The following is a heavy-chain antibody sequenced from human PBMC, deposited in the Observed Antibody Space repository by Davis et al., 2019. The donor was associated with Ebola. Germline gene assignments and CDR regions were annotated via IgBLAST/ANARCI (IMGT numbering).Heavy chain of an antibody. CDR2: IYYSGST. D-gene: IGHD4-23*01. J-gene: IGHJ4*02. V-gene: IGHV4-59*12. CDR1: GGSISSYY. CDR3: ARGSTTVVRSLAY. Sequence: PSETLSLTCTVSGGSISSYYWSWIRQPPGKGLEWIGYIYYSGSTNYNPSLKSRVTISVDTSKNQFSLKLSSVTAADTAVYYCARGSTTVVRSLAYWGQGTLVTVSS.